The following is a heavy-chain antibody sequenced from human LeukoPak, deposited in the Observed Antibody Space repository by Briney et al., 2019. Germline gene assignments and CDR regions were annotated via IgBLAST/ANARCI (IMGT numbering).Heavy chain of an antibody. D-gene: IGHD3-3*01. Sequence: SETLSVTCAVYGGSFSGYYWSWIRQPPGKGLKWIGEINHSGSTNYNPSLKSRVTISVDTSKNQFSLKLSSVTAADTAVYYCARARLYYDFWSGYHRVFDYWGQGTLVTVSS. J-gene: IGHJ4*02. CDR2: INHSGST. CDR1: GGSFSGYY. CDR3: ARARLYYDFWSGYHRVFDY. V-gene: IGHV4-34*01.